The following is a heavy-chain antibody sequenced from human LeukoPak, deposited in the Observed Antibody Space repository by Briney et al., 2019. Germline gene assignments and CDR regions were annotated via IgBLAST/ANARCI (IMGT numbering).Heavy chain of an antibody. CDR3: LFSIFQH. Sequence: PGGSLRRSSAASGFTFSDAWMSWVRQAPGKGLEWVGRIKSKTDGETIDYATPMKDRFRISRDDSKNTLYLQMTSLKTEDTAVYYCLFSIFQHWGEGTLVTVSS. D-gene: IGHD3-10*02. CDR1: GFTFSDAW. CDR2: IKSKTDGETI. V-gene: IGHV3-15*01. J-gene: IGHJ1*01.